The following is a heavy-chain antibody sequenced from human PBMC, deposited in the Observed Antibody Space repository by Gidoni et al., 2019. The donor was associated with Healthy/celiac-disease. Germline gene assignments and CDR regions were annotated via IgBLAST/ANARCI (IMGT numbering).Heavy chain of an antibody. Sequence: EVQLLESGGGLVQPGGSLRLSCAASGFTFSRYAMSWVRQAPGKGLEWVSAISGSGGSTYYADSVKGRFTISRDNSKNTLYLQMNSLRAEDTAVYYCAKGTTLGRYYYYGMDVWGQGTTVTVSS. J-gene: IGHJ6*02. V-gene: IGHV3-23*01. D-gene: IGHD4-17*01. CDR2: ISGSGGST. CDR3: AKGTTLGRYYYYGMDV. CDR1: GFTFSRYA.